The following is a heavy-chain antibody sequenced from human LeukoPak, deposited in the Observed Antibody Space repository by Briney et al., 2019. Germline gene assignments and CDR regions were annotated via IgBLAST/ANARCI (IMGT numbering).Heavy chain of an antibody. J-gene: IGHJ4*02. CDR1: GFTFNSYA. Sequence: GGSLRLSCAASGFTFNSYAMHWVRQAPAKGLEWVAIISYDESNKYYADSVKGRFTISRHNSKNTLFLQMNSLRAEDRAVYYCARDRSANSRVYYFDYWGEGTLVTVSS. CDR2: ISYDESNK. V-gene: IGHV3-30-3*01. CDR3: ARDRSANSRVYYFDY. D-gene: IGHD6-6*01.